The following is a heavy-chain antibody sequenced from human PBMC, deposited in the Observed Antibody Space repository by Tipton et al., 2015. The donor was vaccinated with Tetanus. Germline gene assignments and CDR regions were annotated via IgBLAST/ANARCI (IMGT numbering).Heavy chain of an antibody. V-gene: IGHV5-51*01. CDR3: ARAHCTDGVCNFDF. D-gene: IGHD2-8*01. J-gene: IGHJ4*02. Sequence: QLVQSGGEVKKPGESLKISCKGSGYIFTNYWIGWVRQKPRKGLEWMGIIYPGDSDTRYSPSFQGQVTISVGKSINTAYLQWSSLKASDTSVFYCARAHCTDGVCNFDFWGQGALVTVAS. CDR1: GYIFTNYW. CDR2: IYPGDSDT.